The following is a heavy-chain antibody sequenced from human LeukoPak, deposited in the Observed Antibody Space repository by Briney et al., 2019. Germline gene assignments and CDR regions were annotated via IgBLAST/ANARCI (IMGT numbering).Heavy chain of an antibody. V-gene: IGHV1-2*02. CDR3: ARDFGGSYSYYYYYMDV. D-gene: IGHD1-26*01. CDR1: GYTFTGYY. CDR2: INPNSGGT. J-gene: IGHJ6*03. Sequence: ASVKVSCKASGYTFTGYYMHWVRQAPGQGLEWMGWINPNSGGTNYAQKLQGRVTMTRDTSISTAYMELSRLRSDDTAVYYCARDFGGSYSYYYYYMDVWGKGTTVTVSS.